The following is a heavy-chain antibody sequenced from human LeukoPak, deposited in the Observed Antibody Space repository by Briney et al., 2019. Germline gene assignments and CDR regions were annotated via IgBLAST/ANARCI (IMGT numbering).Heavy chain of an antibody. V-gene: IGHV1-18*01. J-gene: IGHJ6*02. CDR2: ISAYNGNT. CDR3: ARVEPAGTTNYYYYYGMDV. Sequence: GASVKVSCKVSGYTFTSYGISWVRQAPGQGLEWMGWISAYNGNTNYAQKLQGRVTMTTDTSTSTAYMELRSLRSDDTAVYYCARVEPAGTTNYYYYYGMDVWGQGTTVTVSS. CDR1: GYTFTSYG. D-gene: IGHD1-1*01.